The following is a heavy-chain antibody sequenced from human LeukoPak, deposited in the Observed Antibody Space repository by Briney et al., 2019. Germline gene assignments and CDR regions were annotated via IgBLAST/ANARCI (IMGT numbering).Heavy chain of an antibody. D-gene: IGHD5-18*01. CDR2: IRGSDDNT. Sequence: GGCLRLSCAASGFTFSNYAMSWVRQAPGKGLEWVSVIRGSDDNTYYADSVKGRFTISRDNSRNTLSLQMNSLRAEDTAVYYCAKVPYTSSNYYFDYWGQGTLVTVYS. J-gene: IGHJ4*02. V-gene: IGHV3-23*01. CDR3: AKVPYTSSNYYFDY. CDR1: GFTFSNYA.